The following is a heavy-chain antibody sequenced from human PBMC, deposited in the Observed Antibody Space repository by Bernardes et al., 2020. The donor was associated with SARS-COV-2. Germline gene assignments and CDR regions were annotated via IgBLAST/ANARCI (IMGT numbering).Heavy chain of an antibody. CDR3: ARQPGGDTFNSWDV. CDR2: ISRSGNYI. J-gene: IGHJ4*02. V-gene: IGHV3-21*01. CDR1: GFTLSYHD. D-gene: IGHD3-16*01. Sequence: GGSLRLSCAASGFTLSYHDMDWVRQAPGKGLEWVSSISRSGNYIYYADSVKGRFTISRDTAKNSLYLEMNSLRREDTATYYCARQPGGDTFNSWDVWGQGIVVTVAS.